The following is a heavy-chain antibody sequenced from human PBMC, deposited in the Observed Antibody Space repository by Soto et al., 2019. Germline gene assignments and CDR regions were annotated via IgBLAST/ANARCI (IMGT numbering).Heavy chain of an antibody. CDR3: ARVLDGGGAGGAFDI. V-gene: IGHV4-30-4*01. D-gene: IGHD1-26*01. CDR2: IYYSGST. CDR1: GGSISSGDYY. J-gene: IGHJ3*02. Sequence: QVQLQESGPGLVKPSQTLSLTCTVSGGSISSGDYYWSWIRQPPGKGLEWIGYIYYSGSTYYNPSLKSRVTISVDTSKNQFALKLSSVTAADTAVYYCARVLDGGGAGGAFDIWGQGTMVTVSS.